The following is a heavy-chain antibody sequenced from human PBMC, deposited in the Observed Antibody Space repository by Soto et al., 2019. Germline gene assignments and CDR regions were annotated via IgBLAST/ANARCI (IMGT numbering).Heavy chain of an antibody. D-gene: IGHD3-3*01. CDR1: GFSLSTSGVG. CDR3: AHIRFLGWLHTFDY. Sequence: QITLKESGPTLVKPTQTLTLTCTFSGFSLSTSGVGVGWIRQPPGKALEWLALIYWDDDKRYSPSLKSRLNITQDTSKNQVVLTMTNMDPVDTATYYCAHIRFLGWLHTFDYWGQGTLVTVSS. J-gene: IGHJ4*02. CDR2: IYWDDDK. V-gene: IGHV2-5*02.